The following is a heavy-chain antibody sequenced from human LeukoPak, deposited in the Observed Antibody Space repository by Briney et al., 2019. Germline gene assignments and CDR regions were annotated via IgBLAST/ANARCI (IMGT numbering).Heavy chain of an antibody. J-gene: IGHJ4*02. CDR2: FYYTGST. V-gene: IGHV4-59*01. CDR1: SGSISSYY. Sequence: SETLSLTCTVSSGSISSYYWSWIRQPPGKGLEWIGFFYYTGSTNYNPSLKSRVTISVDTSKNQFSLKLSSVTAADTAVYYCGRVLPNYYDSSGYYYISYYFDYWGQGTLVTVSS. CDR3: GRVLPNYYDSSGYYYISYYFDY. D-gene: IGHD3-22*01.